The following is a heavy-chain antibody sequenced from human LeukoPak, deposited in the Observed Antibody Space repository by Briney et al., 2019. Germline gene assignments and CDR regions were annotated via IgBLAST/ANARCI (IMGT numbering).Heavy chain of an antibody. CDR2: ISGSGGST. Sequence: PSETLSLTCTVSGGSISSSSYYWGWIRQPPGKGLEWVSAISGSGGSTYYADSVKGRFTISKDNSKNTLYLQMDSLRAEDTAVYYCAKAVDVWGSYRPYYFDYWGQGTLVTVSS. V-gene: IGHV3-23*01. D-gene: IGHD3-16*02. J-gene: IGHJ4*02. CDR1: GGSISSSSYY. CDR3: AKAVDVWGSYRPYYFDY.